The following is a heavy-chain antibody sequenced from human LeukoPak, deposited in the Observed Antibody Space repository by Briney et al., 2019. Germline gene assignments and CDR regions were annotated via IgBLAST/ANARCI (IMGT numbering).Heavy chain of an antibody. Sequence: GGSLRLSCAVSGITLSNYGLSWVRQAPGKGLEWVAGISDRGSRTNYADSVKGRFTISTDHPKNTLYLQMNSLRAEDTAVYFCAKRGVVIRVILVGFHKEAYYFDSWGQGALVTVSS. CDR2: ISDRGSRT. D-gene: IGHD3-22*01. V-gene: IGHV3-23*01. CDR1: GITLSNYG. CDR3: AKRGVVIRVILVGFHKEAYYFDS. J-gene: IGHJ4*02.